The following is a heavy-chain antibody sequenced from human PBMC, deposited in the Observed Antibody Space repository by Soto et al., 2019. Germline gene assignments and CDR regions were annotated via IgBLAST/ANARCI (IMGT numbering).Heavy chain of an antibody. D-gene: IGHD3-10*02. J-gene: IGHJ5*01. Sequence: GGSLRLSCAASGFTFSSYSMNWVRQAPGKGLEWVSSISSSSSYIYYADSVKGRFTISRDNAKNSLYLQMSSLRAEDTAVYYCARSPTYYYDRPEFYSWGQGTLV. V-gene: IGHV3-21*01. CDR1: GFTFSSYS. CDR2: ISSSSSYI. CDR3: ARSPTYYYDRPEFYS.